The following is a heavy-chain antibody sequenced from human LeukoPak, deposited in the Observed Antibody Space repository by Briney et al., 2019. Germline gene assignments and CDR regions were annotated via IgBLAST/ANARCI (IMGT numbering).Heavy chain of an antibody. CDR1: GGTFSSYA. J-gene: IGHJ5*02. V-gene: IGHV1-69*01. Sequence: SSVKVSCKASGGTFSSYAISWVRQAPGQGLDWMGGIIPIFGTANYAQKFQGRVTITADESTSTAYMELSSLRSEDTAVYYCARGDPRMITFGGVIVEYPNNWFDPWGQGTLVTVSS. D-gene: IGHD3-16*02. CDR3: ARGDPRMITFGGVIVEYPNNWFDP. CDR2: IIPIFGTA.